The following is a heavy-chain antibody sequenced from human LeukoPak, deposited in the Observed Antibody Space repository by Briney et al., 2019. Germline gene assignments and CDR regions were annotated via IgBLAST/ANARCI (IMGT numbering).Heavy chain of an antibody. Sequence: GGSLRLSCAASGFTFDDYAMHWVRQAPGKGLEWVSGISWNGGSIGYADSVKGRFTISRDNAKNSLYLQMNSLRAEDTALYYCAKGGRLEWLFHHAFDIWGQGTMVTVSS. CDR1: GFTFDDYA. CDR3: AKGGRLEWLFHHAFDI. V-gene: IGHV3-9*01. J-gene: IGHJ3*02. D-gene: IGHD3-3*01. CDR2: ISWNGGSI.